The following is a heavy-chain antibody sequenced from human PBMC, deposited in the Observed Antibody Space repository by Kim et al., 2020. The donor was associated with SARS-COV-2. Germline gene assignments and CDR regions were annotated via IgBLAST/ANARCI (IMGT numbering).Heavy chain of an antibody. V-gene: IGHV3-30*07. Sequence: DAGKGRFTISRDNSKNTLYLQMNSRRAEDTAVYYCARGGERYSSSPDFDYWGQGTLVTVSS. D-gene: IGHD6-6*01. J-gene: IGHJ4*02. CDR3: ARGGERYSSSPDFDY.